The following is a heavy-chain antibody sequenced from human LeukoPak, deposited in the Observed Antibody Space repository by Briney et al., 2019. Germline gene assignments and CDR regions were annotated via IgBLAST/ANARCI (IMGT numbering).Heavy chain of an antibody. J-gene: IGHJ4*02. D-gene: IGHD5-18*01. CDR3: ARRGYGYSQPDY. CDR1: GYRFTSYW. V-gene: IGHV5-51*01. Sequence: GESLKISCKGSGYRFTSYWIGWVREMPGKGLEWMGLIYPGDSDTSYRPSFQGQVRISADNSISTAYLQWSSLKGPYIAMYYCARRGYGYSQPDYWGQGTLVTVSS. CDR2: IYPGDSDT.